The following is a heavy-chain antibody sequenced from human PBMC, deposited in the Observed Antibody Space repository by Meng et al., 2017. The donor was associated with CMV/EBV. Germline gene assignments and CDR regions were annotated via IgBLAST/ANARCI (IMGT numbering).Heavy chain of an antibody. CDR1: GGTFSSYA. J-gene: IGHJ6*02. CDR2: IIPIFGTA. Sequence: SVKVSCKASGGTFSSYAISWVRQAPGQGLEWMGGIIPIFGTANYAQKFQGRVTITTDESTSTAYMELSSLRSEDTAVYYCAREVRVVVVPAAPIPRRGYYYYGMDVWGQGTTVTVSS. D-gene: IGHD2-2*01. CDR3: AREVRVVVVPAAPIPRRGYYYYGMDV. V-gene: IGHV1-69*05.